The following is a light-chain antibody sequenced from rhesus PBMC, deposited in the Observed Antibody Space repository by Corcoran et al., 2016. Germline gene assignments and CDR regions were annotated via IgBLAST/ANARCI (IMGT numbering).Light chain of an antibody. CDR3: QQHDNSPYS. V-gene: IGKV1-69*01. Sequence: DIQMTQSPSSLSASVGDRVTITCRASQGISNWLAWYQQQPGKTPKLLIYRASNLETGVQSRFSGSGSGTDCTLTISSLQPEDIATYYCQQHDNSPYSFGQGTKVEIK. J-gene: IGKJ2*01. CDR2: RAS. CDR1: QGISNW.